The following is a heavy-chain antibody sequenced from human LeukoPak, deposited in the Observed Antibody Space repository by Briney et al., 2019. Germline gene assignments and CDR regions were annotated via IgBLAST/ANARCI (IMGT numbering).Heavy chain of an antibody. D-gene: IGHD3-10*01. CDR3: ARGEETYYYGSGSQGFDY. J-gene: IGHJ4*02. Sequence: GGSLRLSCAASGFTVSNYWMSWVRQAPGKGLVWISRISGDGRTISYADSVKGRFTISRDNAKNTVSLQMNSLRGEDTAVYYCARGEETYYYGSGSQGFDYWGQGTLVTVSS. CDR1: GFTVSNYW. CDR2: ISGDGRTI. V-gene: IGHV3-74*01.